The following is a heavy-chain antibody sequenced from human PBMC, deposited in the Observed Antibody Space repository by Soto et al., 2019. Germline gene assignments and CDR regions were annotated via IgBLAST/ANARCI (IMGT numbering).Heavy chain of an antibody. CDR1: GGTFSSYA. V-gene: IGHV1-69*12. Sequence: QVQLVQSGAEVKKPGSSVKVSCKASGGTFSSYAISWARQAPGQGLEWMGGIIPIFRTADYAQKFQGRVTITADEAKSTAHMELSSLRSEETAVYYCARVETQRYYYGMDVWGQGTTVTVSS. J-gene: IGHJ6*02. D-gene: IGHD2-15*01. CDR3: ARVETQRYYYGMDV. CDR2: IIPIFRTA.